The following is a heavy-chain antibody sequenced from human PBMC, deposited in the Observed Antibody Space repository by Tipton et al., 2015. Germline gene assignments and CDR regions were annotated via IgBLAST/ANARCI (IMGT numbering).Heavy chain of an antibody. CDR1: GDSISGGGYY. Sequence: TLSLTCTVSGDSISGGGYYWGRIRQHPGKGLEWIGYMYYSGNTYYNPSLKSRVTMALNTSKNQFSLKLSSVTAADTAVYYCVRELDTFEVWGPGTLVTVSS. CDR2: MYYSGNT. CDR3: VRELDTFEV. V-gene: IGHV4-31*03. J-gene: IGHJ3*01.